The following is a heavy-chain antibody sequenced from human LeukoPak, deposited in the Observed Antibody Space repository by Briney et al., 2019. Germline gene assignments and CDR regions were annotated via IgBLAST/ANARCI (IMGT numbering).Heavy chain of an antibody. Sequence: PSETLSLTCTVSGGSISSGGYYWSRIRQHPGKGLEWIGYIYYSGSTYYNPSLKSRVTISVDTSKNQFSLKLSSVTAADTAVYSCATNPPAYCSSTSCYGSYFDYWGQGTLVTVSS. V-gene: IGHV4-31*03. D-gene: IGHD2-2*01. CDR3: ATNPPAYCSSTSCYGSYFDY. J-gene: IGHJ4*02. CDR1: GGSISSGGYY. CDR2: IYYSGST.